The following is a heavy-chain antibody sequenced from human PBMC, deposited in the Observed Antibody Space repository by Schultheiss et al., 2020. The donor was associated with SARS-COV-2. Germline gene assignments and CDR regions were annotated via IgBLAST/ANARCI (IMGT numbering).Heavy chain of an antibody. Sequence: ASAKVSCKASGYTFTGYYMHWVRQAPGQGLEWMGWINPNSGGTNYAQKFQGRVTMTRDTSISTAYMELSRLRSDDTAVYYCARVGACSGGSCPGWGQGTLVTVSS. CDR1: GYTFTGYY. J-gene: IGHJ4*02. V-gene: IGHV1-2*02. D-gene: IGHD2-15*01. CDR2: INPNSGGT. CDR3: ARVGACSGGSCPG.